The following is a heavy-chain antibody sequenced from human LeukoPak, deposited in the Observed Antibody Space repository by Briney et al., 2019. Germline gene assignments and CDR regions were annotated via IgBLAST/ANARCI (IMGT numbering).Heavy chain of an antibody. CDR1: GGSISSGSYY. Sequence: SETLSLTCTVSGGSISSGSYYWSWIRQPPGKGLEWIGYIYYSGSTNYNPSLKSRVTISVDTSKNQFSLKLSSVTAADTAVYYCARGGMWGYFDYWGQGTLVTVSS. J-gene: IGHJ4*02. CDR3: ARGGMWGYFDY. V-gene: IGHV4-61*01. CDR2: IYYSGST. D-gene: IGHD2-15*01.